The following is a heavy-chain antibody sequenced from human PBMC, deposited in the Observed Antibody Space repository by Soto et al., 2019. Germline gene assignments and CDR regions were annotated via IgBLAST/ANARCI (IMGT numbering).Heavy chain of an antibody. V-gene: IGHV1-3*05. D-gene: IGHD2-21*02. CDR2: INIGSGNT. CDR1: GYGFSSYA. J-gene: IGHJ6*02. CDR3: ARDGGDCGYRLAYYYYIGMDV. Sequence: QVQLVQSGAEEKKPGASVKVSCKASGYGFSSYAMHWVRQAPGQRLEWMGWINIGSGNTEYSQNFQDRITITRDTSASPVYMERSSLKSEDTAVYYCARDGGDCGYRLAYYYYIGMDVWGQGTTVTVSS.